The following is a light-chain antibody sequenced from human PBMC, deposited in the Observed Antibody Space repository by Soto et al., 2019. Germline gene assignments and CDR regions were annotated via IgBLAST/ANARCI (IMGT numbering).Light chain of an antibody. CDR1: QSINNY. CDR2: AAS. V-gene: IGKV1-39*01. J-gene: IGKJ3*01. CDR3: QQSHTTRS. Sequence: DIQMTQSPSSLSASVGDRVTITCRASQSINNYLSWYQQKPGKAPKLLIYAASSLQGGVPSRFSGSGSGTEFTLTISSLQPEDCATYYCQQSHTTRSFGPGTKVDIK.